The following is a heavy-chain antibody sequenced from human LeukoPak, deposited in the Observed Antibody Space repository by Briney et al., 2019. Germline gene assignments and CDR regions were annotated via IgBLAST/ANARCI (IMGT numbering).Heavy chain of an antibody. CDR1: GYTFTSYG. CDR2: ISAYNGNT. D-gene: IGHD5-24*01. J-gene: IGHJ4*02. Sequence: ASVKVSCKASGYTFTSYGISWVRQAPGQGLEWMGWISAYNGNTNYAQKLQGRVTMTTETSTSTAYMELRSLRSDDTAVYYCAGRSYVATIDYWGQGTLVTVSS. CDR3: AGRSYVATIDY. V-gene: IGHV1-18*01.